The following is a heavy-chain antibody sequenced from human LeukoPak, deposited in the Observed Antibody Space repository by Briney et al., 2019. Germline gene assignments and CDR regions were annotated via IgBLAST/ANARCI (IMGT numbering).Heavy chain of an antibody. CDR3: ARSLRFLEWTPVQDV. CDR1: GFTFSSHS. J-gene: IGHJ6*04. V-gene: IGHV3-21*01. Sequence: GGSLRLSCAASGFTFSSHSMNWVRQAPGKGLEWVSSISSSSSYIYYADSVKGRFTISRDNAKNSLYLQMNSPRAEDTAVYYCARSLRFLEWTPVQDVWGKGTTVTVSS. D-gene: IGHD3-3*01. CDR2: ISSSSSYI.